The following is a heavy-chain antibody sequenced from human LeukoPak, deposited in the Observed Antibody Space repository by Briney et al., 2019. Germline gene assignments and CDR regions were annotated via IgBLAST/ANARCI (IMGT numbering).Heavy chain of an antibody. CDR1: GYSISSGYY. CDR2: IYHSGST. J-gene: IGHJ5*02. D-gene: IGHD4-23*01. CDR3: ARYGFEYGGNSFQFDP. V-gene: IGHV4-38-2*01. Sequence: PSETLSLTCAVSGYSISSGYYWGWIRQPPGKGLEWIGGIYHSGSTYYNPSLKSRVTISVDTSKNQFSLKLSSVTAADTAVYYCARYGFEYGGNSFQFDPWGQGTLVTVSS.